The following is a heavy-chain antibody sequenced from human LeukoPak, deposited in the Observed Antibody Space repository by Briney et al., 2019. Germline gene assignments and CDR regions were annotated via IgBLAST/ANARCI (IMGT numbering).Heavy chain of an antibody. CDR1: GYTFTSYY. CDR2: INPSGGST. Sequence: ASVKVSCKASGYTFTSYYMHWVRQAPGQGLEWMGIINPSGGSTSYAQKFQGRVTMTRDTSTSTVYMELSSLRSEDTAVYYCARFITMIGETGYGMDVWGQGTTVIVSS. CDR3: ARFITMIGETGYGMDV. D-gene: IGHD3-22*01. J-gene: IGHJ6*02. V-gene: IGHV1-46*01.